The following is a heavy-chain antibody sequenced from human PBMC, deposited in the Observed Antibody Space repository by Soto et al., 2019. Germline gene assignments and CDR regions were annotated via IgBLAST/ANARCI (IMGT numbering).Heavy chain of an antibody. CDR1: GFTFNDHY. Sequence: GGSLRLSFAASGFTFNDHYMDWVRQAPGKGLEWVSRSRNKIKSYTTEYAASVKGRFTISRYDSKNSLYLQMNILKTEDTAVYYCTRSRTWYDSEIRRTGVVPLHXWGQVTLVTVSX. D-gene: IGHD3-3*01. CDR3: TRSRTWYDSEIRRTGVVPLHX. V-gene: IGHV3-72*01. CDR2: SRNKIKSYTT. J-gene: IGHJ4*02.